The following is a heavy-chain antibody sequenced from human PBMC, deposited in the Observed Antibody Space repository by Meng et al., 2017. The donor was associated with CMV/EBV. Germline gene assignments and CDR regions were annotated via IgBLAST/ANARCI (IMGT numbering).Heavy chain of an antibody. J-gene: IGHJ4*02. D-gene: IGHD3-16*02. Sequence: GGSLRLSCAASGFTFNTYAMNWVRQAPGKGLEWVSSLDNGYVFVYYADSVKGRFTISRDNAKNSLYLQMNSLRAEDTAVYYCARAGYPDPFDYWGQGTLVTVSS. CDR1: GFTFNTYA. V-gene: IGHV3-21*01. CDR2: LDNGYVFV. CDR3: ARAGYPDPFDY.